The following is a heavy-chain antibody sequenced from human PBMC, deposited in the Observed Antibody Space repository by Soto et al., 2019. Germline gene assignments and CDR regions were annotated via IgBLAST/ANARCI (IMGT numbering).Heavy chain of an antibody. J-gene: IGHJ3*02. V-gene: IGHV3-21*01. CDR2: ISSSSSYI. CDR3: ARDKGGLLRLLEWFPDAFDI. D-gene: IGHD3-3*01. CDR1: GFTFSSYS. Sequence: GGSLRLSCAASGFTFSSYSMNWVRQAPGKGLEWVSSISSSSSYIYYADSVKGRFTISRDNAKNSLYLQMNSLRAEDTAVYYCARDKGGLLRLLEWFPDAFDIWGQGTMVTVSS.